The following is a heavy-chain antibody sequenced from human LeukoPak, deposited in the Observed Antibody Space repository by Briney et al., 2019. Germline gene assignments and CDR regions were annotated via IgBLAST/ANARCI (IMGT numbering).Heavy chain of an antibody. Sequence: GGSLRLSCATSGFTFDNYGVHWVRQVPGKGLEWVSGIDWNRDTIDYADSVKGRFTISGDSAKNSLYLQMNSLRTEDTALYYCAKELSLYCSGGSCYGFDYWGQGTLVTVSS. CDR2: IDWNRDTI. CDR3: AKELSLYCSGGSCYGFDY. V-gene: IGHV3-9*01. CDR1: GFTFDNYG. J-gene: IGHJ4*02. D-gene: IGHD2-15*01.